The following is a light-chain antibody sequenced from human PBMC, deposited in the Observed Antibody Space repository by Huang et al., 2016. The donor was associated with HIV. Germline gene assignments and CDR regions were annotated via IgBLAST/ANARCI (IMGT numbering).Light chain of an antibody. V-gene: IGKV3-15*01. Sequence: ELVMTQSPATLSVSPGERATLSCRASQSVNNNLAWDQQKPGQAPRLLLYVASTRATNIPARFSGSGSGTDFTLTISSLQSEDFAVYYCQQYDGWPRTFGQGTKVEIK. J-gene: IGKJ1*01. CDR3: QQYDGWPRT. CDR2: VAS. CDR1: QSVNNN.